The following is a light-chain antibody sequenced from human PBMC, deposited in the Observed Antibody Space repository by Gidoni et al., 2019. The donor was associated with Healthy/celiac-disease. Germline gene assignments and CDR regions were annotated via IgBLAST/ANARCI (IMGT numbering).Light chain of an antibody. CDR1: QSVSSSY. Sequence: SCRASQSVSSSYLAWYQQKPGQAPRLLIYGASSRATGIPDRFSGSGSGTDFTLTISRLEPEDFAVYYCQQYGSSPPFTFGPGTKRGYQT. CDR2: GAS. CDR3: QQYGSSPPFT. J-gene: IGKJ3*01. V-gene: IGKV3-20*01.